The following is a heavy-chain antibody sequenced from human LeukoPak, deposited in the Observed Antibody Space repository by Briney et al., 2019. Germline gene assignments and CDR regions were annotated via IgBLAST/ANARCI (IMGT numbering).Heavy chain of an antibody. Sequence: SETLSLTCTVSGGSISSSSYYWGWIRQPPGKGLEWIGSIYYSGSTYYNPSLKSRVTISVDTSKNQFSLKLSSVTAADTAVYYCARQDVDKNNCWGQGTLVTVSS. J-gene: IGHJ4*02. D-gene: IGHD5-12*01. CDR1: GGSISSSSYY. CDR2: IYYSGST. CDR3: ARQDVDKNNC. V-gene: IGHV4-39*01.